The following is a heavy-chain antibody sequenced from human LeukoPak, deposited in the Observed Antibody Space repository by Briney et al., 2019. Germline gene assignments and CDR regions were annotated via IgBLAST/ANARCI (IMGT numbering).Heavy chain of an antibody. CDR3: SRDLDDNRGY. J-gene: IGHJ4*02. CDR1: GFTFSNYE. D-gene: IGHD3-22*01. Sequence: PGGSLRLSCVASGFTFSNYEMTWVRQVPGKGLEWVSYISASGSARYYADSVKGRFTISRDNAKASVVLQMNSLRVEDTGVYYCSRDLDDNRGYWGQGTLVTASS. CDR2: ISASGSAR. V-gene: IGHV3-48*03.